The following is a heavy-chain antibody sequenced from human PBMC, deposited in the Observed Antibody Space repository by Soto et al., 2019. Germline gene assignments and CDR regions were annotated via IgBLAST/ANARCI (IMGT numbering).Heavy chain of an antibody. J-gene: IGHJ5*02. CDR1: GGSFSGYY. CDR2: INHSGST. V-gene: IGHV4-34*01. CDR3: ARRIKESGYSDYNWFDP. Sequence: SETLSLTCAVYGGSFSGYYWSWIRQPPGKGLEWIGEINHSGSTNYNPSLKSRVTISVDTSKNQFSLKLSSVTAADTAVYYCARRIKESGYSDYNWFDPWGQGTLVTVSS. D-gene: IGHD3-3*01.